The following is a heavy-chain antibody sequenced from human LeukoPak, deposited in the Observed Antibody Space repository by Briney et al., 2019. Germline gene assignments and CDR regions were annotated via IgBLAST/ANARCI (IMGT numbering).Heavy chain of an antibody. V-gene: IGHV3-23*01. Sequence: GGSLRLSCAASGFTVSSNYMSWVRQAPGKGLEWVSAISGSGGSTYYADSVKGRFTISRDNSKNTLYLQMNSLRAEDTAVYYCAKARAYCSSTSCPLQHWGQGTVVTVSS. CDR2: ISGSGGST. J-gene: IGHJ1*01. CDR1: GFTVSSNY. D-gene: IGHD2-2*01. CDR3: AKARAYCSSTSCPLQH.